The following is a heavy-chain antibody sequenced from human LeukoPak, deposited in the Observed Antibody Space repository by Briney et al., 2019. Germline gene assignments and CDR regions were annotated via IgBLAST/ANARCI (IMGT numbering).Heavy chain of an antibody. V-gene: IGHV3-30*16. CDR1: EFPFNQFA. J-gene: IGHJ4*02. CDR2: VSSHGKDG. Sequence: GSLKPSWAGSEFPFNQFAKHWVRPAPGKGPEGVAVVSSHGKDGYYAYAVKGRFTISRDNSKNTLYLQIDSLRAEDTAIYYCTRDAHNFNDFDYWGQGTLVTVSS. D-gene: IGHD5-24*01. CDR3: TRDAHNFNDFDY.